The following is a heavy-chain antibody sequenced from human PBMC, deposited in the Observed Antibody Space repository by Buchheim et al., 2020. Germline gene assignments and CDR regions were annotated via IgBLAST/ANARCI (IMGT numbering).Heavy chain of an antibody. Sequence: QVQLVESGGGVVQPGRSLRLSCAASGFTFSSYGMHWVRQAPGKGLEWVAVISYDGSNKYYADSVKGRFTISRDNSKNTLYLQMSSLRAEDTAVYYCAKATGTMVNWFDPWGQGTL. CDR3: AKATGTMVNWFDP. V-gene: IGHV3-30*18. CDR2: ISYDGSNK. CDR1: GFTFSSYG. J-gene: IGHJ5*02. D-gene: IGHD1-1*01.